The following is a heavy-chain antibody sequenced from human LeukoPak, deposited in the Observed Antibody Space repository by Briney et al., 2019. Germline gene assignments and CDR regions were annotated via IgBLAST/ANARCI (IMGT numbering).Heavy chain of an antibody. D-gene: IGHD1-1*01. CDR2: IRGSGGST. CDR3: AKYDSHAFDI. CDR1: GFTFSSYA. J-gene: IGHJ3*02. V-gene: IGHV3-23*01. Sequence: GSLRLSFAASGFTFSSYAMSWVRQAPGKGLEWVSAIRGSGGSTYYSDSVKGRFTIPRDNSKNPLYLQMNSLRAEDPAVYYCAKYDSHAFDIWGQGTMVTVSS.